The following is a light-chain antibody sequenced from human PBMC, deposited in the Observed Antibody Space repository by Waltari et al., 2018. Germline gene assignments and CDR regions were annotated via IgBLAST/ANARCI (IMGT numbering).Light chain of an antibody. V-gene: IGKV1-5*03. Sequence: DIQMTQSPSTLSASVGDRVTITCRASQSISSCLAWYQQKPGKAPKLLIYKASNLESGVPSRFSGGGSGTEFTLTINSLQPDDFATYYCQHYDSYSATFGRGTKVEIK. CDR2: KAS. CDR1: QSISSC. J-gene: IGKJ4*02. CDR3: QHYDSYSAT.